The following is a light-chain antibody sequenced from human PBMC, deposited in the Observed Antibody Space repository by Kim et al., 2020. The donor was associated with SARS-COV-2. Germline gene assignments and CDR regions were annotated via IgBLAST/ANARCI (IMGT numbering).Light chain of an antibody. Sequence: AVYLPRTMTPAQINYAIPWLQQQHGKGPRYLMRLYSDGRHTKGGGIPDRFSVSTSGSEYSLTISSLQSEDEADYYCQTWGSGIGVFGGGTQLTVL. CDR1: PAQINYA. CDR3: QTWGSGIGV. J-gene: IGLJ2*01. V-gene: IGLV4-69*01. CDR2: LYSDGRH.